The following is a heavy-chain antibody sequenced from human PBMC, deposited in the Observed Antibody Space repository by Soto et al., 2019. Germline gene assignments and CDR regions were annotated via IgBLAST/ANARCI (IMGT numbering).Heavy chain of an antibody. D-gene: IGHD1-1*01. CDR1: GASISGFY. CDR2: XYXXGXT. Sequence: SETLSLTCTVSGASISGFYWSWIRKSAGKGLEXIGXXYXXGXTXXXPXXXSRVMMSVGTSKKQFSLKLRSVTAADTAVYYCVRDGTKTLRDWFDPWGQGISVTVSS. CDR3: VRDGTKTLRDWFDP. V-gene: IGHV4-4*07. J-gene: IGHJ5*02.